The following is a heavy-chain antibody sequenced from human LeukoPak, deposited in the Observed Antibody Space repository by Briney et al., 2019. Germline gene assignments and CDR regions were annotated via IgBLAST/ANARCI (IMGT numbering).Heavy chain of an antibody. CDR2: ISDDSNYI. D-gene: IGHD2-2*01. CDR1: GFSFSSYS. V-gene: IGHV3-21*01. CDR3: ANHLACGSTSCPSFDY. J-gene: IGHJ4*02. Sequence: GGSLRLSCAASGFSFSSYSMNWVRQAPGKGLEWVSSISDDSNYIYYADSVKGRFTISRDNAKNSLYLQMNSLRAEDTAVYYCANHLACGSTSCPSFDYWGQGTLVTVSS.